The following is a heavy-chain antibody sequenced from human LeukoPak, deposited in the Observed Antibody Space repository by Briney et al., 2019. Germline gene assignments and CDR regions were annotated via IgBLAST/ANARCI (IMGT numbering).Heavy chain of an antibody. J-gene: IGHJ4*02. CDR1: GFPFSSYG. CDR3: ARDFDYYSSGSYGDY. V-gene: IGHV3-30*03. D-gene: IGHD3-10*01. Sequence: GRSLRLSCAASGFPFSSYGMHWVRQAPGKGLESVEVISYDGRNKYYADSVKGRFTISIDNSKNTLYLQMNSLRAEDTAVYYCARDFDYYSSGSYGDYWGQGTLVTVSS. CDR2: ISYDGRNK.